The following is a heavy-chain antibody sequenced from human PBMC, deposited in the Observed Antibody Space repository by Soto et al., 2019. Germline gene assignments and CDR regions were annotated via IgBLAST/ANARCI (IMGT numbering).Heavy chain of an antibody. CDR2: ISAYNGNT. D-gene: IGHD1-26*01. CDR1: GYTFTSYG. V-gene: IGHV1-18*01. Sequence: QVQLVQSGAEVKKPGASVKVSCKASGYTFTSYGISWVRQAPGQGLEWMGWISAYNGNTNYAQKLQGRVTMTTDTSTSTAYMELRSLRSDDTAVYYCARAIVGATNYYYYGMDGWGQGTTVTVSS. CDR3: ARAIVGATNYYYYGMDG. J-gene: IGHJ6*02.